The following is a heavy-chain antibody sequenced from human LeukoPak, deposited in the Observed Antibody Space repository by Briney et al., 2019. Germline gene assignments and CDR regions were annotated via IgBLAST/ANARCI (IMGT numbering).Heavy chain of an antibody. D-gene: IGHD6-19*01. V-gene: IGHV3-21*01. Sequence: GGSLRLSCAASGFTFSSYSMNWVRQAPGKGLGWVSSISSSSLYIYYADSVKGRFTISRDNAKNSLFLQMNSLRAEDTAAYYCARDRSSGWYRAFYYWGQGTLVTVSS. J-gene: IGHJ4*02. CDR2: ISSSSLYI. CDR1: GFTFSSYS. CDR3: ARDRSSGWYRAFYY.